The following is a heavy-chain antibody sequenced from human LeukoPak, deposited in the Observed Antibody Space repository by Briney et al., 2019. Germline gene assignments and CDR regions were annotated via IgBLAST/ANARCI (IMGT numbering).Heavy chain of an antibody. CDR3: AREGYGDYEINNWFDP. D-gene: IGHD4-17*01. J-gene: IGHJ5*02. Sequence: SVKVSCKASGGTFSSYAISWVRQAPGRGLEWMGGIIPIFGTANYAQKFQGRVTMTRDTSTSTVYMELSSLRSEDTAVYYCAREGYGDYEINNWFDPWGQGTLVTVSS. V-gene: IGHV1-69*05. CDR2: IIPIFGTA. CDR1: GGTFSSYA.